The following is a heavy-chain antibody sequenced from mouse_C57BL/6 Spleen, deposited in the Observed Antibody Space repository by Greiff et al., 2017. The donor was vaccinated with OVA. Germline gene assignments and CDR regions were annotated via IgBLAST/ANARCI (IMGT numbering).Heavy chain of an antibody. CDR2: ISSGGSYT. V-gene: IGHV5-6*01. Sequence: EVQGVESGGDLVKPGGSLKLSCAASGFTFSSYGMSWVRQTPDKRLEWVATISSGGSYTYYPDSVKGRFTISRDNAKNTLYLQMSSLKSEDTAMYYCASPGYGSSSFDYWGQGTTLTVSS. D-gene: IGHD1-1*01. CDR1: GFTFSSYG. J-gene: IGHJ2*01. CDR3: ASPGYGSSSFDY.